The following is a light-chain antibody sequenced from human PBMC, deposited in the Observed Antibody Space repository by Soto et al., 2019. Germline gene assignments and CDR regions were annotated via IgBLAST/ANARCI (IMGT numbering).Light chain of an antibody. CDR3: KQYKEWPPFT. CDR2: GAS. Sequence: DIVITQYPATLSVSAEETATLSCRASQYVSNKVAWYQQKPGQAPSLLILGASTRATGVPARFSGSGSGTEFTLSISSLQSEDFAVYYCKQYKEWPPFTFGQGALLEI. J-gene: IGKJ5*01. V-gene: IGKV3-15*01. CDR1: QYVSNK.